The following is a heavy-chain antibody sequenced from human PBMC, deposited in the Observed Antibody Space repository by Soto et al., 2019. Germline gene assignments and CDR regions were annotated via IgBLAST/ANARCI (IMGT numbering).Heavy chain of an antibody. CDR1: GYTFTTYA. CDR3: ARAIATYYSWFDP. CDR2: INTGNGNT. J-gene: IGHJ5*02. D-gene: IGHD1-26*01. Sequence: ASVKVSCKASGYTFTTYAMHWVCQAPGQRLEWMGWINTGNGNTKYSQNFQGRVTITRDTSASTAYMELSSLRSEDTAVYYCARAIATYYSWFDPWGQGTLVTVSS. V-gene: IGHV1-3*04.